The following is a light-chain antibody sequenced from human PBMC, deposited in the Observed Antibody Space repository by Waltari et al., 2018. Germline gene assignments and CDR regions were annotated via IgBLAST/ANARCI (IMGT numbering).Light chain of an antibody. J-gene: IGKJ1*01. CDR3: QQYYGIPT. V-gene: IGKV4-1*01. Sequence: DIVMTQSPDSLAVSLGERASINCKSSQSVLYSSSSQNYLAWYQQKPGQPPKLLITWASTRESGVPDRFSGSGSGTDFTLTISSQQAEDVAVYFCQQYYGIPTFGQGTKVEIK. CDR2: WAS. CDR1: QSVLYSSSSQNY.